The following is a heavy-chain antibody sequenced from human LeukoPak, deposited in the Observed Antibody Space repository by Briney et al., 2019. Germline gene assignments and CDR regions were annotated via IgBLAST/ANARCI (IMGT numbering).Heavy chain of an antibody. D-gene: IGHD1-26*01. J-gene: IGHJ3*02. V-gene: IGHV3-30*02. CDR2: IRYDGSNK. CDR1: RFTFSSYG. Sequence: GGSLRLSCAASRFTFSSYGMHWVRQAPGKGLEWVAFIRYDGSNKYYADSVKGRFTISRDNSKNTLYLQMNSLRTGDTAVYYCAKDFRVGATMEDAFDIWGQGTMVTVSS. CDR3: AKDFRVGATMEDAFDI.